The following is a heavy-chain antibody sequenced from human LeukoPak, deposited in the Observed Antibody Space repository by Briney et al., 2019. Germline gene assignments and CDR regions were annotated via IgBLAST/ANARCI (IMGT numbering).Heavy chain of an antibody. CDR2: IIPILGIA. CDR3: ARSIAAAGTGWFDP. CDR1: GGTFSSYA. D-gene: IGHD6-13*01. V-gene: IGHV1-69*04. Sequence: GASVKVSCKAPGGTFSSYAISWVRQAPGQGLEWMGRIIPILGIANYARKFRGRVTITADKSTSTAYMELSSLRSEDTAVYYCARSIAAAGTGWFDPWGQGTLVTVSS. J-gene: IGHJ5*02.